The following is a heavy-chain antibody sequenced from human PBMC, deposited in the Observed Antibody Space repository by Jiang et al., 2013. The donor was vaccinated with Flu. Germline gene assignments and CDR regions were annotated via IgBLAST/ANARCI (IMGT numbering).Heavy chain of an antibody. V-gene: IGHV3-74*01. D-gene: IGHD4-11*01. Sequence: WFSRINSDGSATSYTDSVEGRFTISRDNARNTLYLQMNSLRAEDTAVYYCARDRSMTTPFDYWGQGALVTVSS. CDR2: INSDGSAT. CDR3: ARDRSMTTPFDY. J-gene: IGHJ4*02.